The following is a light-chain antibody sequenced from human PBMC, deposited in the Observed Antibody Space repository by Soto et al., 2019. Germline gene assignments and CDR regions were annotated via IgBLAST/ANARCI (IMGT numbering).Light chain of an antibody. CDR3: QSYDSSLSGL. Sequence: QLVLTQPPSVSGAPGQRVTISCTGSSYNIGAGYDVHWYQQLPGTAPKLLIYGNSNRPSGVPDRFSGSKSGTSASLAITGLQAEDEADYYCQSYDSSLSGLFGGGTKLTVL. CDR1: SYNIGAGYD. V-gene: IGLV1-40*01. J-gene: IGLJ2*01. CDR2: GNS.